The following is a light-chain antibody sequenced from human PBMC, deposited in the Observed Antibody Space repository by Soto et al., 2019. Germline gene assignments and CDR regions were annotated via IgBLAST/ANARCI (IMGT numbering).Light chain of an antibody. CDR3: CSYAGSQV. CDR2: EGS. V-gene: IGLV2-23*01. J-gene: IGLJ2*01. Sequence: QSALTQPASVSGSPGQSITISCTGTSSDVGSYNLVSWYQQHPGKAPKLMIYEGSKRPSGVSNRFSGSKSGNTASLTISGLQAEDEADYYCCSYAGSQVFGGGIKVTVL. CDR1: SSDVGSYNL.